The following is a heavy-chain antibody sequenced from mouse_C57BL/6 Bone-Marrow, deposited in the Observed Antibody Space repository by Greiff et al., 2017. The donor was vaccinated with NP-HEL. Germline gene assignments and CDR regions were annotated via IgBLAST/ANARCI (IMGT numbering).Heavy chain of an antibody. CDR1: GFTFSSYT. V-gene: IGHV5-9*01. CDR2: ISGGGGNT. D-gene: IGHD2-1*01. CDR3: ARRNYFYAMDY. Sequence: EVQVVESGGGLVKPGGSLKLSCAASGFTFSSYTMSWVRQTPEKRLEWVATISGGGGNTYYPDSVTGRFTIARDNAKNTLYLQMSSLRSEDTALYYCARRNYFYAMDYWGQGTSVTVSS. J-gene: IGHJ4*01.